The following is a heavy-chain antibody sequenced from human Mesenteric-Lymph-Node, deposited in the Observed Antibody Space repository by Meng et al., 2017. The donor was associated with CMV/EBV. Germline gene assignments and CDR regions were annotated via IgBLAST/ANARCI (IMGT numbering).Heavy chain of an antibody. J-gene: IGHJ4*02. D-gene: IGHD3-22*01. CDR2: IYGGDSTA. CDR3: AKDAGSYYYERSGYLDF. CDR1: FNFSSYA. Sequence: FNFSSYAMNWVRQAPGKGLEWVSVIYGGDSTASYADSVKGRFTISRDNSENKLYLQMNSLRAEDTAVYYCAKDAGSYYYERSGYLDFWGQGTLVTVSS. V-gene: IGHV3-23*03.